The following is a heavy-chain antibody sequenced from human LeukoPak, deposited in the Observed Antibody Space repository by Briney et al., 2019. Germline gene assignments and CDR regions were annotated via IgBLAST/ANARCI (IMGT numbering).Heavy chain of an antibody. CDR2: IDPSDSYT. Sequence: GESLKISCKGSGYSFTSYWISWVRQMPGKGLEWMGRIDPSDSYTNYSPSFQGHVTISADKSISTAYLQWNSLKASDTAMYYCAAGPITMIVVAPDYWGQGTLVTVSS. D-gene: IGHD3-22*01. CDR3: AAGPITMIVVAPDY. CDR1: GYSFTSYW. V-gene: IGHV5-10-1*01. J-gene: IGHJ4*02.